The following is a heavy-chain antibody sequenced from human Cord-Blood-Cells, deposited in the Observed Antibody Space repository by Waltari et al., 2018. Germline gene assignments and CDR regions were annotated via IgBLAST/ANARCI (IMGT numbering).Heavy chain of an antibody. Sequence: QVQLQESGQGLVKPSETLSLTCAVSGYSISSGYYWGWIRQPPGKGLEWIGSIYHSGRTYYNPSLKSRVTRSVDTSKSQFSLKLSSGTAADTAVYYCARVGRGYFDYWGQGTLVTVSS. CDR2: IYHSGRT. V-gene: IGHV4-38-2*01. J-gene: IGHJ4*02. D-gene: IGHD1-26*01. CDR1: GYSISSGYY. CDR3: ARVGRGYFDY.